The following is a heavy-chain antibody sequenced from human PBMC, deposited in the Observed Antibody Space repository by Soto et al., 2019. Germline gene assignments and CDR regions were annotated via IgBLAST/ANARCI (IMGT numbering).Heavy chain of an antibody. CDR1: GYNFTRFG. J-gene: IGHJ6*02. CDR2: ISTYNGNT. V-gene: IGHV1-18*01. CDR3: ARVYIVGATMSYGMDV. Sequence: QAHLVHSGAEVKKPGASVQVSCKSSGYNFTRFGISWVRQAPGQGLEWMGWISTYNGNTNYAQRIQGRVAMVTDRSTNTGYMALRRLSSDVTGVYYCARVYIVGATMSYGMDVWGQGTTVTVSS. D-gene: IGHD1-26*01.